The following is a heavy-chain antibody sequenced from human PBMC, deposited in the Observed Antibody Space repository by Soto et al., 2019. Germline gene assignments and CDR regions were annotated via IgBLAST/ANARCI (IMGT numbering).Heavy chain of an antibody. CDR1: GFTLSSYS. Sequence: GGSLRLSCAASGFTLSSYSMNWVRQAPGKGLEWVSSISSSSSYIYYADSVKGRFTISRDNAKNSLYLQMNSLRAEDTAVYYCARDLVVAATLGLFDYWGQGTLVTVSS. J-gene: IGHJ4*02. CDR3: ARDLVVAATLGLFDY. D-gene: IGHD2-15*01. CDR2: ISSSSSYI. V-gene: IGHV3-21*01.